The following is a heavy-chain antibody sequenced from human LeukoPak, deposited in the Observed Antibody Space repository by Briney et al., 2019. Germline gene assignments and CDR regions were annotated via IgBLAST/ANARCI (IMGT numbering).Heavy chain of an antibody. D-gene: IGHD6-13*01. Sequence: ASVTVSCKASGYTFSDYYMHWVRQAPGQGLEWMGWINPNSGGTNSAQTFQGRVTMTKDTSISTTYMELTRLRSDDTAVYYCARAISTAGTDDAFDVWGQGTVVTVSS. CDR3: ARAISTAGTDDAFDV. J-gene: IGHJ3*01. CDR1: GYTFSDYY. V-gene: IGHV1-2*02. CDR2: INPNSGGT.